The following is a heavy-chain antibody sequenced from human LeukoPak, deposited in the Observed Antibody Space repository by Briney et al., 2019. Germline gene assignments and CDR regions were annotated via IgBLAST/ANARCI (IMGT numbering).Heavy chain of an antibody. J-gene: IGHJ4*02. D-gene: IGHD6-19*01. CDR3: ARAPAVAGTSYYFDY. V-gene: IGHV4-4*02. CDR2: IYHSGST. CDR1: GGSISSSNW. Sequence: PSGTLSLTCAVSGGSISSSNWWSWVRQPPGKGLEGFGEIYHSGSTNYNPSLKSRVTISVDKSKNQFSLKLSSVTAADTAVYYCARAPAVAGTSYYFDYWGQGTLVTVSS.